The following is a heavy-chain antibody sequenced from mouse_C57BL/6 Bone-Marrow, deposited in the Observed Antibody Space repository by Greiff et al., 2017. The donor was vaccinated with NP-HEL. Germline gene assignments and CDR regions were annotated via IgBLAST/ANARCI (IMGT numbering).Heavy chain of an antibody. CDR3: ARGGFYYGSSLAY. CDR1: GFTFSDYY. Sequence: EVQLQQSGGGLVQPGGSLKLSCAASGFTFSDYYMYWVRQTPEKRLEWVAYISNGGGSTSYPDTLTGRFTISGDNAKNTLYLQMSRLKYENTALYYCARGGFYYGSSLAYWGQGTLVTVSA. V-gene: IGHV5-12*01. CDR2: ISNGGGST. J-gene: IGHJ3*01. D-gene: IGHD1-1*01.